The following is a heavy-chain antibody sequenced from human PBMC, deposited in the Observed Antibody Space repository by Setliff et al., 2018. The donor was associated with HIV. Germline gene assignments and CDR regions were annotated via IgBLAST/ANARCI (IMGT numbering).Heavy chain of an antibody. D-gene: IGHD2-15*01. Sequence: LRLSCAASGFTFSSYAMTWVRQPPGKGLEWVSAISDSGGATENAGSVKGRFTISRDNSKKMLYLQMNSLRAEDTAVYYCAKCGGTCWHNFFGPWGQGTLVTVSS. CDR3: AKCGGTCWHNFFGP. J-gene: IGHJ5*02. V-gene: IGHV3-23*01. CDR2: ISDSGGAT. CDR1: GFTFSSYA.